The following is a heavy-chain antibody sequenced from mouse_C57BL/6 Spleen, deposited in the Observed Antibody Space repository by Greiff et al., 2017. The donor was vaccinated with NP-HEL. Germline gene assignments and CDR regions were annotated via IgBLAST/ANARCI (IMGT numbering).Heavy chain of an antibody. V-gene: IGHV1-53*01. J-gene: IGHJ4*01. CDR3: ARLGTTVVAKRVYAMDD. D-gene: IGHD1-1*01. CDR2: INPSNGGN. CDR1: GYTFTSYW. Sequence: QVQLQQPGTELVKPGASVKLSCKASGYTFTSYWMHWVKQRPGQGLEWIGNINPSNGGNNYNEKFKSKATLTVDKSSSTAYMQLSSLTSEDSAVYYCARLGTTVVAKRVYAMDDWGQGTSVTVSS.